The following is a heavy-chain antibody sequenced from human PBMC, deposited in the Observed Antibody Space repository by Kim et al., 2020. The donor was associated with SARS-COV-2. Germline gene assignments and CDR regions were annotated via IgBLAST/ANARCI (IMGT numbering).Heavy chain of an antibody. V-gene: IGHV1-69*13. CDR3: ARDHRVWRFGEVLSHDYYYYYGMDV. D-gene: IGHD3-10*01. J-gene: IGHJ6*02. Sequence: SVKVSCKASGGTFSSYAISWVRQAPGQGLEWMGGIIPIFGTANYAQKFQGRVTITADESTSTAYMELSSLRSEDTAVYYCARDHRVWRFGEVLSHDYYYYYGMDVWGQGTTVTVSS. CDR2: IIPIFGTA. CDR1: GGTFSSYA.